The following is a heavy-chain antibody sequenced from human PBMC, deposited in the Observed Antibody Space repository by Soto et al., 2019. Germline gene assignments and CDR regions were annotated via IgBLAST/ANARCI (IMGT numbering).Heavy chain of an antibody. CDR1: HYPFSSYA. Sequence: ASVKVSCKGSHYPFSSYAINWVRQAPGQGLEWMGWISAYNGNTNYAQKLQGRVTMTTDTSTSTAYMELRSLRSDDTAVYYCARDSPPVDYWGQGTLVTVSS. J-gene: IGHJ4*02. CDR2: ISAYNGNT. V-gene: IGHV1-18*01. CDR3: ARDSPPVDY.